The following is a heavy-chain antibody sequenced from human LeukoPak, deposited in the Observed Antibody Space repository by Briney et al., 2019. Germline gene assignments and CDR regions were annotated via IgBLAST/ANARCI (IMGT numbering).Heavy chain of an antibody. V-gene: IGHV4-38-2*02. CDR1: GYSISSGYY. J-gene: IGHJ4*02. D-gene: IGHD3-16*02. Sequence: SETLSLTCTVSGYSISSGYYWGWIRQPPGKGLEWIGSIYHSGSTYYNPSLKSRVTISVDTSKNQFSLKLSSVTAADTAVYYCARVLGYLTPYFDYWGQGTLVTVSS. CDR3: ARVLGYLTPYFDY. CDR2: IYHSGST.